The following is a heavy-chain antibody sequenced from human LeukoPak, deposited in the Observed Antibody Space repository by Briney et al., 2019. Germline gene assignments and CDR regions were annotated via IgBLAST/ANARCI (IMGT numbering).Heavy chain of an antibody. CDR1: EFTFSAYA. Sequence: GGSLRLSCVASEFTFSAYAMTWVRQAPGKGLEWVSAISGDGVSIYYADSVKGRFTLSRGNSKNTVYLQMNSLRAEDTAVYYCAKNLRDGIAAYDYWGQGTLVTVSS. CDR3: AKNLRDGIAAYDY. D-gene: IGHD6-25*01. CDR2: ISGDGVSI. J-gene: IGHJ4*02. V-gene: IGHV3-23*01.